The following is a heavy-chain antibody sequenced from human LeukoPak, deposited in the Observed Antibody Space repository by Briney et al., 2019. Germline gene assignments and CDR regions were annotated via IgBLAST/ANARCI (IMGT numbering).Heavy chain of an antibody. V-gene: IGHV3-11*01. CDR1: GFTFSDYY. D-gene: IGHD3-10*01. CDR2: ISSSGSTI. J-gene: IGHJ6*02. CDR3: GGYGSGSYDYYYYGMDV. Sequence: GGSLRLSCAASGFTFSDYYMSWIRQAPGKGLEWVSYISSSGSTIYYADSVKGRFPISRDNAKNSLYLQMNSLRAEDTAVYYCGGYGSGSYDYYYYGMDVWGQGTTVTVSS.